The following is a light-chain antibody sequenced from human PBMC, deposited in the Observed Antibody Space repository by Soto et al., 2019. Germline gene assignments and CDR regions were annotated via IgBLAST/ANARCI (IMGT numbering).Light chain of an antibody. CDR2: EAN. J-gene: IGLJ3*02. CDR1: SSDVGSYDL. V-gene: IGLV2-23*01. Sequence: QSALTQPASVSGSPGQSITITCTGTSSDVGSYDLVSWYQHLPGKAPKLMIYEANKRPSGVSSRFSGSESGNTASLTISGLQAEDDADYHCCSYAGSRFWVFGGGTKLTVL. CDR3: CSYAGSRFWV.